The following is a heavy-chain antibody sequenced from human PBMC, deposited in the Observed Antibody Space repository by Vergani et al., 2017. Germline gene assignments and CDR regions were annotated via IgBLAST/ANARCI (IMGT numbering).Heavy chain of an antibody. CDR1: GGSFSGYY. CDR2: INHSGST. CDR3: ARFFRGSAARLAYYYYYMDV. J-gene: IGHJ6*03. Sequence: QVQLQQWGAGLLKPSETLSLTCAVYGGSFSGYYWSWIRQPPGKGLEWIGEINHSGSTNYNPSLKSRVTISVDTSKTQFSLMLSSVTAADTAVYYCARFFRGSAARLAYYYYYMDVWGKGTTVTVSS. V-gene: IGHV4-34*01. D-gene: IGHD6-6*01.